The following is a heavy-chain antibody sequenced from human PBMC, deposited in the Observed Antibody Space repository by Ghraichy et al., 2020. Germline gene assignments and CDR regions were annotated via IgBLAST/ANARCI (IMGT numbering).Heavy chain of an antibody. V-gene: IGHV4-39*07. Sequence: SETLSLTCTVSGGSISSSSYYWGWIRQPPGKGLEWIGSIYYSGSTYYNPSLKSRVTMSVDTSKNQFSLRLTSVTAADTAVYYCARDRKKIRRTTARGSTFDVWGQGTMVTVSS. D-gene: IGHD3-16*01. CDR2: IYYSGST. CDR1: GGSISSSSYY. CDR3: ARDRKKIRRTTARGSTFDV. J-gene: IGHJ3*01.